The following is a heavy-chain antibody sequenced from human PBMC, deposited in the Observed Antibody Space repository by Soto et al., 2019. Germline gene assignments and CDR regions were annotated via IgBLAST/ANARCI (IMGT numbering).Heavy chain of an antibody. CDR2: ISGSGGST. Sequence: EVQLLESGGGLVQPGGSLRLSCAASGFTFSSYAMSWVRQAPGKGLEWVSAISGSGGSTYYADSVKGRFTISRDNSKNTLYLQMNSLRAEDTAVYYCAKSHVLRYFDWFRGFVYWGQGTLVTVSS. D-gene: IGHD3-9*01. CDR3: AKSHVLRYFDWFRGFVY. J-gene: IGHJ4*02. V-gene: IGHV3-23*01. CDR1: GFTFSSYA.